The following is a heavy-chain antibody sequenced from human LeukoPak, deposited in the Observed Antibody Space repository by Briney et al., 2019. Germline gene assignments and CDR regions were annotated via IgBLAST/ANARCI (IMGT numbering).Heavy chain of an antibody. Sequence: PGTSLRLSCAGSGFTFSHYGMRWVRQGPGKGLGWVAGIQSDGSYKYYEDSLKGRFTISRDNFKNILYLQMNSLRAEDTAVYSCARDVDTSNHMSIFDPWGQGTLVTVSS. CDR2: IQSDGSYK. J-gene: IGHJ5*02. V-gene: IGHV3-33*01. CDR1: GFTFSHYG. CDR3: ARDVDTSNHMSIFDP. D-gene: IGHD3-3*02.